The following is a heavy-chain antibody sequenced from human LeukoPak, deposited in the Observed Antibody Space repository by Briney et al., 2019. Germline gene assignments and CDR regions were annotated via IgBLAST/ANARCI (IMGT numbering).Heavy chain of an antibody. CDR2: ISSSNITM. CDR1: GFTFRNYY. CDR3: ATEGGAQPLDY. J-gene: IGHJ4*02. Sequence: PGGSLRLSCAASGFTFRNYYMSWIRQAPGKGLEWISYISSSNITMYYADSVKGRFTISRDNAKNSLYLQMSSLRAEDTAVYYCATEGGAQPLDYWGQGPLVTVPS. D-gene: IGHD1-26*01. V-gene: IGHV3-11*01.